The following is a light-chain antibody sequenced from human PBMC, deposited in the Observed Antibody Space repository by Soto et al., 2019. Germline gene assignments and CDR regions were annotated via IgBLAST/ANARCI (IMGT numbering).Light chain of an antibody. V-gene: IGKV4-1*01. Sequence: DIVMTQSPDSLAVSLGERATINCKSSQSILYSSNNKNYLVWYQQKPGQPPKLLIYWASTRESGVPDRFTGSGSGTDFTLTISSLQAEDVAVYYCQQHYSTPYTFGQGTKLEIK. CDR1: QSILYSSNNKNY. CDR3: QQHYSTPYT. CDR2: WAS. J-gene: IGKJ2*01.